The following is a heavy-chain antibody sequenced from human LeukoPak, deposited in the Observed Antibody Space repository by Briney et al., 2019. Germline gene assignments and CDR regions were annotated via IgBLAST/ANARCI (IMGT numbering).Heavy chain of an antibody. Sequence: PGGSLRLSCAASGFTFDDYTMHWVRQAPGKGLEWVSLISWDGGSTFYADSVKGRFTISRDNSKNSLFLQMNSLRIEDTALYYCAKDIANSGYQPAFDYWGQGTLVTVSS. D-gene: IGHD3-22*01. V-gene: IGHV3-43*01. CDR1: GFTFDDYT. CDR3: AKDIANSGYQPAFDY. J-gene: IGHJ4*02. CDR2: ISWDGGST.